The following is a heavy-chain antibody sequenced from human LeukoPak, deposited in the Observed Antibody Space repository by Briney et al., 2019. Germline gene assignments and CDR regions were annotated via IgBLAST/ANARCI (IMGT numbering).Heavy chain of an antibody. CDR3: ARGREYYDILTGYYYFDY. D-gene: IGHD3-9*01. CDR2: ISAYNGNT. V-gene: IGHV1-18*04. CDR1: GYTFTSYG. Sequence: ASVKVSCKASGYTFTSYGISWVRQAPGQGLEWMGWISAYNGNTNYAQKLQGRVTMTTDTSTSTAYMELRSLRSDDTAAYYCARGREYYDILTGYYYFDYWGQGTLVTVSS. J-gene: IGHJ4*02.